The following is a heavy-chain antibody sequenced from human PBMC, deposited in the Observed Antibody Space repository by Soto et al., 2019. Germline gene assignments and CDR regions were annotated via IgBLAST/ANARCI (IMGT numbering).Heavy chain of an antibody. V-gene: IGHV4-61*01. Sequence: SETLSLTCTVSGGSVSSGSHYWSWIRQPPGKGLEWIGYIYYSGSTNYNPSLKSRVIISVDTSKNQFSLNLSSVTAADTAVYYCARGYYGSESGGYYFDYWGQGTLVTISS. J-gene: IGHJ4*02. CDR2: IYYSGST. CDR1: GGSVSSGSHY. D-gene: IGHD3-10*01. CDR3: ARGYYGSESGGYYFDY.